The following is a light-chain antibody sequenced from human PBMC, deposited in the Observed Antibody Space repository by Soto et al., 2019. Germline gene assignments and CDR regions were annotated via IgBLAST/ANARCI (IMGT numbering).Light chain of an antibody. CDR1: SSDVGTYNR. CDR2: EVS. Sequence: QSALTQPPSVSGSPGQSVTISCTGTSSDVGTYNRVSWYQQPPGTAPKLIIYEVSKRPSGVPDRFSGSKSGNTASLTISGLLAEDEADYYCSSYTSTSTLGVLGTGTKLTVL. CDR3: SSYTSTSTLGV. V-gene: IGLV2-18*02. J-gene: IGLJ1*01.